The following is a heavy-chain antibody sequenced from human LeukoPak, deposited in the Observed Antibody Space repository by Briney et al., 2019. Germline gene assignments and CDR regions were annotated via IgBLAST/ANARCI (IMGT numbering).Heavy chain of an antibody. V-gene: IGHV3-23*01. CDR1: GFTFSSYG. D-gene: IGHD3-22*01. CDR3: AKSSSSGPKGYFDY. Sequence: PGGSLRLSCAASGFTFSSYGMSWVRQAPGKGLEWVSAISGSGGSTYYADSVKGRFTISRDNSKNTLYLQMNSLRAEDTAVYYCAKSSSSGPKGYFDYWGQGTLVTVSS. J-gene: IGHJ4*02. CDR2: ISGSGGST.